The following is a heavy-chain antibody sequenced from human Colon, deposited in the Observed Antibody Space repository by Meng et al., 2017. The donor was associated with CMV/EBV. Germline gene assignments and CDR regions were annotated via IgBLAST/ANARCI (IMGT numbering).Heavy chain of an antibody. CDR2: INADSGAP. V-gene: IGHV1-2*02. Sequence: CKASGYTFSGYFLHWVRPAPGQGLEWMGSINADSGAPKYAQPFEGRVTMTRDTSTSTVYMELSGLRSDDTAVYYCARPTHYDSSGWLYWGQGTLVTVSS. J-gene: IGHJ4*02. CDR1: GYTFSGYF. CDR3: ARPTHYDSSGWLY. D-gene: IGHD3-22*01.